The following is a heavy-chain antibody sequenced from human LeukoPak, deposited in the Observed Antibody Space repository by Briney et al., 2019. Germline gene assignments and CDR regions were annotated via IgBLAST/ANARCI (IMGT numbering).Heavy chain of an antibody. J-gene: IGHJ3*02. D-gene: IGHD6-13*01. V-gene: IGHV1-2*02. CDR1: GYTFTDYY. Sequence: ASVKVSCKASGYTFTDYYMHWVRQAPGQGLEWMGWINPNSGDTNSAQNFQGRVTMTRDTSISTAYMELSRLRSDDTAVYYCARGAAIKHLEYDAFDIWGQGTMVTVSS. CDR3: ARGAAIKHLEYDAFDI. CDR2: INPNSGDT.